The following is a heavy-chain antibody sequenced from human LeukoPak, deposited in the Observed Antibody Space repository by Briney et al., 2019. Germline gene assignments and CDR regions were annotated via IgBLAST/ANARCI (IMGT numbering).Heavy chain of an antibody. D-gene: IGHD2-2*01. CDR3: ARHTSPLVVPAAIMRTDNYYYMDV. CDR1: GGSISSSSYY. Sequence: SETLSLTCTVSGGSISSSSYYWGWIRQPPGKGLEWIGSIYYSGSTYYNPSLKSRVTISVDTSKNQFSLKLSSVTAADTAVYYCARHTSPLVVPAAIMRTDNYYYMDVWGKGTTVTVSS. CDR2: IYYSGST. V-gene: IGHV4-39*01. J-gene: IGHJ6*03.